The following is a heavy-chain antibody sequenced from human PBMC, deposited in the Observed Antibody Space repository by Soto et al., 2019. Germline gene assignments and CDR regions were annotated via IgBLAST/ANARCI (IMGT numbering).Heavy chain of an antibody. CDR3: ARWPTV. Sequence: ASVKVSCKASGYTFTSYAMHWVRQAPGQRLEWMGWINAGNGNTKYSQKFQGRVTITRDTSASTAYMEPSSLGSEDTAVYYCARWPTVWGQGTLVTVSS. J-gene: IGHJ4*02. CDR2: INAGNGNT. CDR1: GYTFTSYA. V-gene: IGHV1-3*01.